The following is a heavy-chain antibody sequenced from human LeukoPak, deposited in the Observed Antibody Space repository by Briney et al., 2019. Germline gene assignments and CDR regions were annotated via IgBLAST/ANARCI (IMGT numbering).Heavy chain of an antibody. D-gene: IGHD2-15*01. V-gene: IGHV1-8*01. CDR1: GYTFTSYD. Sequence: GASVKVSCKASGYTFTSYDINWVRQATGQGLEWMGWMNPNSGNTGYAQKFQGRVTMTRNTSISTAYMELSSLRSEDTAVYYCARVMDIVVVVAGKNYYGMDVWGQGTTVTVSS. J-gene: IGHJ6*02. CDR3: ARVMDIVVVVAGKNYYGMDV. CDR2: MNPNSGNT.